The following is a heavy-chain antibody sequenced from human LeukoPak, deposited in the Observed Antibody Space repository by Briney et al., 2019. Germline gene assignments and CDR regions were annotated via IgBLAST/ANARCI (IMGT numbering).Heavy chain of an antibody. D-gene: IGHD3-10*01. CDR3: ARDLYSRRMHYYGSGSYFAY. CDR1: GYTFPSYG. CDR2: ISAYNGNT. J-gene: IGHJ4*02. Sequence: ASVKVSCKASGYTFPSYGISWVRQAPGQGLEWMGWISAYNGNTHHAQEVQGRVTMTTDTSTSTAYMDLRSLKSDDTAVYYCARDLYSRRMHYYGSGSYFAYWGQGTLVTVSS. V-gene: IGHV1-18*01.